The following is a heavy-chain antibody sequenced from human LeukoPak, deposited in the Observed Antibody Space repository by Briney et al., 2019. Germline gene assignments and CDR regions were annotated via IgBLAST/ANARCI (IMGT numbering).Heavy chain of an antibody. J-gene: IGHJ4*02. CDR1: GYSSTSYW. CDR3: ARHPSYTRGWPLDY. V-gene: IGHV5-51*01. D-gene: IGHD6-19*01. CDR2: IYLGDSDT. Sequence: GESLKISCKGSGYSSTSYWIGWVRQVPGKGLEWMGIIYLGDSDTRYSPSFQGQVTISADKSITTAYLQWSSLKASDTAIYYCARHPSYTRGWPLDYWGQGTLVTVSS.